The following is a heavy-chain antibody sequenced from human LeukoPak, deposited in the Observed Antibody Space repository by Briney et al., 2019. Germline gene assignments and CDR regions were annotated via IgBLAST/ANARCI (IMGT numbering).Heavy chain of an antibody. V-gene: IGHV4-34*01. CDR1: GGSFSGYY. Sequence: PSETLSLTCAVSGGSFSGYYWSWIRQPPGKGLEWIGEINYSGSTNYNPSLKSRVTISVDTSKNQFSLKLSSVTAADTAVYYCARGGYSLYYYYMDVWGKGKTVTVSS. D-gene: IGHD2-15*01. CDR2: INYSGST. CDR3: ARGGYSLYYYYMDV. J-gene: IGHJ6*03.